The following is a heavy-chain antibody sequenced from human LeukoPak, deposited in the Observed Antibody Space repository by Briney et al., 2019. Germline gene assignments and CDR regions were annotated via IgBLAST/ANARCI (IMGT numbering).Heavy chain of an antibody. D-gene: IGHD3-16*02. CDR1: GYTLTELS. Sequence: ASVKVSCKVSGYTLTELSIHWVGQAPGKGLEWMGSFDPEDGETIYAQKFQGRVTMTEDKSTGTAYMEISSLRLRVKAVYYCPTSSLMITFGRVITFEEPDYYMDVWGKGTTVTVSS. V-gene: IGHV1-24*01. CDR3: PTSSLMITFGRVITFEEPDYYMDV. J-gene: IGHJ6*03. CDR2: FDPEDGET.